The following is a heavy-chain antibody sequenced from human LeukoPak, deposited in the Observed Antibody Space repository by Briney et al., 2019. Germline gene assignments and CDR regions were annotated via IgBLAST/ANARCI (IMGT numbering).Heavy chain of an antibody. CDR3: ARANDRGGTSPLDY. V-gene: IGHV4-38-2*01. CDR2: IYHTGSA. D-gene: IGHD2-2*01. J-gene: IGHJ4*02. Sequence: RPSETLSLTCGVSNYYISSGSYWSWIRQPPGKGLEWIGSIYHTGSAYYSSSLQSRVTISVDTSKNQFSVNLSSVTAADTAVYYCARANDRGGTSPLDYWGQGTLATVSS. CDR1: NYYISSGSY.